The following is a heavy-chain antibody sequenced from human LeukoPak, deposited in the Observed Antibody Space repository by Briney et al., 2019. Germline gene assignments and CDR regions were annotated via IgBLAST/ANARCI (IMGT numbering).Heavy chain of an antibody. CDR3: AREQVDTGYCSGGSCYSIGYYYYYMDV. CDR1: GGTFSSYA. V-gene: IGHV1-69*06. CDR2: IIPIFGTA. Sequence: GASVNVSCKASGGTFSSYAISWVRQAPGQGLEWMGRIIPIFGTANYAQKFQGRVTITADKSTSTAYMELSSLRSEDTAVYYCAREQVDTGYCSGGSCYSIGYYYYYMDVWGKGTTVTVSS. J-gene: IGHJ6*03. D-gene: IGHD2-15*01.